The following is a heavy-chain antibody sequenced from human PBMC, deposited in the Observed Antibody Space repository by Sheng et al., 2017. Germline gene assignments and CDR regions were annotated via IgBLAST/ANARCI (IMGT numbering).Heavy chain of an antibody. J-gene: IGHJ5*02. CDR3: ARAVGKCSSTSCYRENWFAP. CDR2: IYTSGST. V-gene: IGHV4-4*07. CDR1: GGSISSYY. Sequence: QVQLQESGPGLVKPSETLSLTCTVSGGSISSYYWSWIRQPAGKGLEWIGRIYTSGSTNYNPSSRVESPLSVDTSKNQFSLKLSSVTAADTAVYYCARAVGKCSSTSCYRENWFAPWGQGT. D-gene: IGHD2-2*02.